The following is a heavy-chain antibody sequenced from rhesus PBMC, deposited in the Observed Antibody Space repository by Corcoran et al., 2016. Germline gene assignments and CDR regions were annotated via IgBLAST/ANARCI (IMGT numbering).Heavy chain of an antibody. Sequence: QVQLQESGPGLVKPSETLSLTCAVSGGSISSSNWWSWICQPPGKGLEWIGYINGSSGSNYYNPALRSRVTISTDTSKNQVSLKRSSVTAADTAVYYCARGTGYSGSWNFFDYWGQGVLVTVSS. CDR2: INGSSGSN. CDR3: ARGTGYSGSWNFFDY. CDR1: GGSISSSNW. D-gene: IGHD6-25*01. V-gene: IGHV4-65*01. J-gene: IGHJ4*01.